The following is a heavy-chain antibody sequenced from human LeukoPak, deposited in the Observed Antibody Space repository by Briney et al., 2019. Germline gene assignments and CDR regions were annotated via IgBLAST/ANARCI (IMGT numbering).Heavy chain of an antibody. CDR1: GFTFSGSA. J-gene: IGHJ6*02. CDR2: IRSKAKSYAT. Sequence: GGSLRLSCAASGFTFSGSAMHWVRQASGKGLEWVGRIRSKAKSYATAYAASVKGRLTISRDDSKNTAYLQMNSLKTEDTAVYYCTTVVPAAMGRGYYYGMDVWGQGTTVTVSS. CDR3: TTVVPAAMGRGYYYGMDV. D-gene: IGHD2-2*01. V-gene: IGHV3-73*01.